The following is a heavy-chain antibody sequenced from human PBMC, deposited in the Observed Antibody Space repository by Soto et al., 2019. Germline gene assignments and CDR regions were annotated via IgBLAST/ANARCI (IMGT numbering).Heavy chain of an antibody. V-gene: IGHV3-7*01. J-gene: IGHJ4*02. CDR2: IKEDGSET. Sequence: GWSLRLSCSASGVTFNRYWMTWVRQAPGKGLEWVANIKEDGSETYYVDSVKGRFTISRDNANNSLYLQMDSLRAEDTAMYYCERDRDVWGSFLFDNWGLGMSGTVSS. D-gene: IGHD3-16*01. CDR1: GVTFNRYW. CDR3: ERDRDVWGSFLFDN.